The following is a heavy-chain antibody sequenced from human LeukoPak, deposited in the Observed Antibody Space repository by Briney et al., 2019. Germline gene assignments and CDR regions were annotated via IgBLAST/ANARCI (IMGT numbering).Heavy chain of an antibody. D-gene: IGHD2-8*01. CDR2: ISAYNGNT. J-gene: IGHJ4*02. CDR1: GYTFTSYG. Sequence: ASVKVSCEASGYTFTSYGISWVRQAPGQGLEWMGWISAYNGNTNYAQKLQGRVTMTTDTSTSTAYMELRSLRSDDTAVYYCARWRYCTNGVCYRYFDYWGQGTLVTVSS. V-gene: IGHV1-18*01. CDR3: ARWRYCTNGVCYRYFDY.